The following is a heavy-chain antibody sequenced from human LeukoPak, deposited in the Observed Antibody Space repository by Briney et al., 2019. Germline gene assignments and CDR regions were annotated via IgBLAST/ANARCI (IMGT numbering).Heavy chain of an antibody. D-gene: IGHD4-17*01. J-gene: IGHJ4*02. CDR1: GFTFSDYG. Sequence: QTGGSLRLSCAASGFTFSDYGMLWVRQAPGKGLEWVSAISGSDGSTYYADSVKGRFTISRDNSKNTLYLQMNSLRAEDTAVYYCAKLATVTPFDYWGQGTLVTVSS. CDR3: AKLATVTPFDY. CDR2: ISGSDGST. V-gene: IGHV3-23*01.